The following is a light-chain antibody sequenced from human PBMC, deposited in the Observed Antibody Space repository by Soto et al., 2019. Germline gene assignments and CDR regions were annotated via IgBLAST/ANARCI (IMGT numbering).Light chain of an antibody. CDR1: SGSVSTSYY. Sequence: QTVVTQEPSFSVSPGRTVTLTCGLTSGSVSTSYYPSWYQQTPGQAPRTLIYNTNTRSSGVPDRFSGSILGNKAALTITGAQADDESAYYCVLCMGSGLWVFGGGTKVTVL. J-gene: IGLJ3*02. V-gene: IGLV8-61*01. CDR3: VLCMGSGLWV. CDR2: NTN.